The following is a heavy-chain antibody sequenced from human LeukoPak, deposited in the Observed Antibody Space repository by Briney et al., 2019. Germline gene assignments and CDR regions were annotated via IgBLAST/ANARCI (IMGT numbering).Heavy chain of an antibody. CDR1: GFTVSSNY. J-gene: IGHJ3*02. CDR3: ARDRRPAYYYDSSAFDAFDI. D-gene: IGHD3-22*01. V-gene: IGHV3-53*01. Sequence: GGSLRLSCAASGFTVSSNYMSWVRPAPGKGLEWVSVIYSGGSTYYADSVKGRFTISRDDSKNTLCLQMNSLRAEDTAVYYCARDRRPAYYYDSSAFDAFDIWGQGTMVTVSS. CDR2: IYSGGST.